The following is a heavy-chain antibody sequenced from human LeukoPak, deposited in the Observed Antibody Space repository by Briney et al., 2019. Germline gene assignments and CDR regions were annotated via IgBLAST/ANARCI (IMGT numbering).Heavy chain of an antibody. J-gene: IGHJ4*02. CDR1: GFTFSNYW. Sequence: GGSLRLSCVASGFTFSNYWMTWVRQAPGKGLEWVANIKEDGSEKNYAVSVKGRFTISRDNAKNSLYLQMNSLRGEDTAVYYCARARYSDFWGQGTLVTVSS. V-gene: IGHV3-7*01. CDR2: IKEDGSEK. CDR3: ARARYSDF.